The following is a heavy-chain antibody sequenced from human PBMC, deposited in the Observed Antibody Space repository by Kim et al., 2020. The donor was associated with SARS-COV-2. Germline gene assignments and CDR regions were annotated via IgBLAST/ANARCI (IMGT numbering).Heavy chain of an antibody. Sequence: DSVKGRFTISRDNAKNSLYLQMNSLRAEDTAVYYCARDKDFWSGYNNLDYWGQGTLVTVSS. V-gene: IGHV3-48*03. D-gene: IGHD3-3*01. J-gene: IGHJ4*02. CDR3: ARDKDFWSGYNNLDY.